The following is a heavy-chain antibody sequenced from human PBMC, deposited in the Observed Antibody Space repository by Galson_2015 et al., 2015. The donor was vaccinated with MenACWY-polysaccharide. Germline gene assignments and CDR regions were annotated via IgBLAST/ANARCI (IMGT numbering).Heavy chain of an antibody. V-gene: IGHV3-33*01. CDR1: GLTFRSSG. CDR2: IQNVGSLK. Sequence: SLRLSCAASGLTFRSSGMHWVRQAPGKGLEWVAVIQNVGSLKAYADSVKGRFTISRDNSKNTLYLEMNSLRAEDTAVYYCARESSRIVFHAFDIWGQGTMVTVSS. CDR3: ARESSRIVFHAFDI. D-gene: IGHD6-19*01. J-gene: IGHJ3*02.